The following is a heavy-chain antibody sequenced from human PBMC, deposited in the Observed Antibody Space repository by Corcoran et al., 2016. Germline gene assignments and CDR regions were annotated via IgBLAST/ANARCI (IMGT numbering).Heavy chain of an antibody. CDR3: ARLRITMVRGVITTDNWFDP. D-gene: IGHD3-10*01. V-gene: IGHV5-51*01. CDR1: GYSFTTYW. CDR2: IYPGDSDT. J-gene: IGHJ5*02. Sequence: EVQLVQSGAEVKKPGESLKISCKGSGYSFTTYWIGWVRQMPGKGLEWMGIIYPGDSDTRYSPSFQGQVTISADKSISTAYLQWSSLKASDTAMYYLARLRITMVRGVITTDNWFDPWGQGTLVTVSS.